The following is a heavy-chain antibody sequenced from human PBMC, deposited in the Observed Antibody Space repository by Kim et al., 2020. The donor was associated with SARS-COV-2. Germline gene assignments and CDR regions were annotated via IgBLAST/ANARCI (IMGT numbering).Heavy chain of an antibody. Sequence: YYRPPLKSRVTMSIDMSKNQVSLRLSSVTAVDTAVYYCASFPGVAAAGHDYWGQGTLVTVSS. J-gene: IGHJ4*02. V-gene: IGHV4-28*01. D-gene: IGHD6-13*01. CDR3: ASFPGVAAAGHDY.